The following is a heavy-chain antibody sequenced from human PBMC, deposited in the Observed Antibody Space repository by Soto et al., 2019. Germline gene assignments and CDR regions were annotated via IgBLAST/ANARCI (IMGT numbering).Heavy chain of an antibody. J-gene: IGHJ4*02. V-gene: IGHV3-23*01. CDR3: AKDVAVAPISFDY. CDR1: GFTFSSYA. Sequence: GGSLRLSCAASGFTFSSYAMSWVRQAPGKGLEWVSAISGSGGSTYYADSVKGRFTISRDNSKNTLYLQMNSLRAEDTAIYYCAKDVAVAPISFDYWGQGTLVTVSS. D-gene: IGHD6-19*01. CDR2: ISGSGGST.